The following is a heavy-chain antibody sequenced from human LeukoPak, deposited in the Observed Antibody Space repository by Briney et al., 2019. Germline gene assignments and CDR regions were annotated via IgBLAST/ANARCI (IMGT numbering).Heavy chain of an antibody. V-gene: IGHV3-21*05. CDR1: GFTFSSYT. CDR2: IDRSGSYT. D-gene: IGHD3-10*02. Sequence: PGGSLRLSCAASGFTFSSYTMNWVRQAPGKGLEWVSYIDRSGSYTNYADSVKGRFTISRDNAKNTLYLQMNSLRAEDTAVYYCARDVPGRLGGVDYWGQGTQVTVSS. CDR3: ARDVPGRLGGVDY. J-gene: IGHJ4*02.